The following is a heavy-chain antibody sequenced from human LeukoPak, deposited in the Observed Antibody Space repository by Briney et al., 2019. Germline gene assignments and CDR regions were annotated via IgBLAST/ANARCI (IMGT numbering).Heavy chain of an antibody. CDR3: ARLRFLEWLPRFDP. Sequence: PSETLSLTCTVSGGSISSYYWRWIRQPPGKGLEWIDYIYTSGSTNYNPSLKSRVTISVDTSKNQFSLKLSSVTAADTAVYYCARLRFLEWLPRFDPWGQGTLVTVSS. V-gene: IGHV4-4*09. CDR1: GGSISSYY. D-gene: IGHD3-3*01. J-gene: IGHJ5*02. CDR2: IYTSGST.